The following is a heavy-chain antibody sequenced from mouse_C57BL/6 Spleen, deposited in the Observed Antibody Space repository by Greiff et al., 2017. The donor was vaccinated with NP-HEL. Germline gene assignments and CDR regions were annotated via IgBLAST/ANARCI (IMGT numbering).Heavy chain of an antibody. CDR2: ISSGSSTI. Sequence: EVHLVESGGGLVKPGGSLKLSCAASGFTFSDYGMHWVRQAPEKGLEWVAYISSGSSTIYYADTVKGRFTISRDNAKNTLFLQMTSLRSEDTAMYYCARGTYYSNPAWFAYWGQGTLVTVSA. D-gene: IGHD2-5*01. J-gene: IGHJ3*01. CDR3: ARGTYYSNPAWFAY. CDR1: GFTFSDYG. V-gene: IGHV5-17*01.